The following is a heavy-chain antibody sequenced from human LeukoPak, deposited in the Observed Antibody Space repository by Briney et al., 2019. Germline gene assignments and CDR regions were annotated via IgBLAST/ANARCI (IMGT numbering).Heavy chain of an antibody. CDR3: ARDSSSDPLNAFDI. CDR2: INPDSGGT. Sequence: ASVKVSCKASGYTFTDYHIHWVRQAPGQGLEWMGWINPDSGGTNYAQKFQGWVTMTRDTSINTAYMDLSRLTSDDTAVYYCARDSSSDPLNAFDIWGQGTMVTVSS. J-gene: IGHJ3*02. V-gene: IGHV1-2*04. D-gene: IGHD2-2*01. CDR1: GYTFTDYH.